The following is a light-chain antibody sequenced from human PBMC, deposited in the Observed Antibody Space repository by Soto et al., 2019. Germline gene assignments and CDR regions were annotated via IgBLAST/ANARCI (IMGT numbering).Light chain of an antibody. CDR3: HQYDSSLT. CDR2: GAS. CDR1: QSVSSRF. J-gene: IGKJ1*01. V-gene: IGKV3-20*01. Sequence: EIVLTQSPGSLSLSPGERATLSCRASQSVSSRFFAWYQQKPGQAPRLLIFGASVRATGIPDRFSGSGSGTDFTLTISRLEPEDFAVYYCHQYDSSLTFGQGTKLEIK.